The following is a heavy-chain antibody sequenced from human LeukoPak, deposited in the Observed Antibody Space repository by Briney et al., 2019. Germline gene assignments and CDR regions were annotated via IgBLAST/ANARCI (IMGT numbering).Heavy chain of an antibody. CDR2: INTIGGNT. V-gene: IGHV1-46*01. CDR3: ARTRIVGPTYYFDD. J-gene: IGHJ4*02. CDR1: GYTLTSYY. Sequence: ASVKVSCKASGYTLTSYYMHWVRQPPAQGLEWMGIINTIGGNTRYAQKFQGRVTMPRDMSTSTVYMELSSLRSEDTAVYYCARTRIVGPTYYFDDGGEGTLVTV. D-gene: IGHD1-26*01.